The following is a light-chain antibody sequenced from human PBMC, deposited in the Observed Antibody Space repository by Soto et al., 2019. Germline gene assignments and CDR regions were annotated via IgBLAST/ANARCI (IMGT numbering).Light chain of an antibody. Sequence: QSVLTQPASVSGSPGQSITISFAGTSSDVGAYNYVSWYQQHPGKAPKLTIYEVSNRPSGVSNRFSGSKSGNTASLTISGLQAEDEADYYCSSYTTSSTYVFGPGTKVTVL. V-gene: IGLV2-14*03. CDR2: EVS. CDR3: SSYTTSSTYV. CDR1: SSDVGAYNY. J-gene: IGLJ1*01.